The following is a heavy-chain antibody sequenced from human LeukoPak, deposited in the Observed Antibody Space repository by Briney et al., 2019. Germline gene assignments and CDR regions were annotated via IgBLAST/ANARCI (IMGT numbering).Heavy chain of an antibody. CDR1: GFTFSSYS. CDR3: ARITMVRGVIIGEDY. J-gene: IGHJ4*02. V-gene: IGHV3-21*01. CDR2: ISSSSSYI. Sequence: PGGSLRLSCAASGFTFSSYSMNWVRQAPGKGLEWVSSISSSSSYIYYADSVKGRFTISRDNAKNSLYLQLNSLRAEDTAVYYCARITMVRGVIIGEDYWGQGTLVTVSS. D-gene: IGHD3-10*01.